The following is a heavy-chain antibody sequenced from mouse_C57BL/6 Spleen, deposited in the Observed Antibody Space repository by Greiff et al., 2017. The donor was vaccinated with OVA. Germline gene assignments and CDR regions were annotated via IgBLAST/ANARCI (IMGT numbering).Heavy chain of an antibody. D-gene: IGHD1-1*01. Sequence: EVHLVESGGGLVKPGGSLKLSCAASGFTFSSYAMSWVRQTPEKRLEWVATISDGGSYTYYPDNVKGRFTISRDNAKNNLYLQMSHLKSEDTAMYYCARGKNYYGSSYVGYFDVWGTGTTVTVSS. V-gene: IGHV5-4*01. CDR3: ARGKNYYGSSYVGYFDV. CDR1: GFTFSSYA. CDR2: ISDGGSYT. J-gene: IGHJ1*03.